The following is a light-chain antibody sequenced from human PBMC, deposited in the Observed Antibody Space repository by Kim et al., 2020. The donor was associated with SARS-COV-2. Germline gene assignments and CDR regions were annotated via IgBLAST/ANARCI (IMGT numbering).Light chain of an antibody. CDR2: DAS. Sequence: EIVLTQFPATLSLSPGERATLSCRASQYIDNWLAWYQQKPGQVPRLLIYDASNRATGIPARFCGSGSGTDFTLTISSLEPEDYAVYYCQHRRTWPLTFGQGTKLEI. J-gene: IGKJ2*01. CDR3: QHRRTWPLT. CDR1: QYIDNW. V-gene: IGKV3-11*01.